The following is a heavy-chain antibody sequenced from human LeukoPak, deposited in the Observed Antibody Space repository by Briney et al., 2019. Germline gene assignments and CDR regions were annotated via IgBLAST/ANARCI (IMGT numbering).Heavy chain of an antibody. CDR2: IWYGGSNK. D-gene: IGHD3-3*01. CDR1: GFTFSSYG. J-gene: IGHJ6*03. CDR3: AKDFTYDFWSGLPHYMDV. Sequence: GGSLRLSCAASGFTFSSYGMHWVRQAPGKGLEWVAVIWYGGSNKYYADSVKGRFTISRDNSKTTLYLQMNSLRAEDTAVYYCAKDFTYDFWSGLPHYMDVWGKGTTVTVSS. V-gene: IGHV3-30*02.